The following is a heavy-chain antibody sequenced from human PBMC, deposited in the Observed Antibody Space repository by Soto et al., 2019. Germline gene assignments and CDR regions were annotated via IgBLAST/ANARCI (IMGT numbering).Heavy chain of an antibody. CDR2: IKNKADGGRP. CDR1: GFTFSNAW. Sequence: GGSLRLSCAASGFTFSNAWMNWVRQAPGKGLEWVGRIKNKADGGRPDYAAPVKGRFTISRDDSKNTLYLQMNSLKTEDTAVYYCTSHPQDTGDDWGQGTLVTVSS. D-gene: IGHD2-15*01. CDR3: TSHPQDTGDD. V-gene: IGHV3-15*07. J-gene: IGHJ4*02.